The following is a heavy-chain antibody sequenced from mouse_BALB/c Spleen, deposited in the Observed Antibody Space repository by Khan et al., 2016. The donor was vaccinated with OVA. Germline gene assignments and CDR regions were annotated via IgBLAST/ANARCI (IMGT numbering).Heavy chain of an antibody. V-gene: IGHV1-77*01. J-gene: IGHJ3*01. CDR2: IYPGSDNT. CDR1: GYIFTDYY. CDR3: TREWAAWFPY. Sequence: VQLQQSGAELARPGASVKLSCKASGYIFTDYYINWMRQRTGQGLEWIGEIYPGSDNTYYNERFKGKATLTVDKSSSTAYMHLSSLTSEDSAVDFCTREWAAWFPYWGQGTLVTVSA.